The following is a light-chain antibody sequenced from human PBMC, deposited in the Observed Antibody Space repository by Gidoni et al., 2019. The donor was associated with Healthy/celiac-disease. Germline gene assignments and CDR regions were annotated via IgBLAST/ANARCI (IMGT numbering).Light chain of an antibody. J-gene: IGKJ1*01. V-gene: IGKV4-1*01. CDR1: QSVLYSSNNKHS. CDR3: QQYYSTPT. CDR2: WAS. Sequence: DIVMTQSPDALAVSLVERATINCKSSQSVLYSSNNKHSLAWYQQKPGQPPKLLIYWASARESGVPDRFSASRSGTDFTLTISSLQAEDLAVYYCQQYYSTPTFGPGTKVEIK.